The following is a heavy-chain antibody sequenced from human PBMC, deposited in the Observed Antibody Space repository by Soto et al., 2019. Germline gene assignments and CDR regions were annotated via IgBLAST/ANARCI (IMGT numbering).Heavy chain of an antibody. Sequence: GESLKISCKGSGYSFTSYWINWVRQMPGKGLEWMGRIDPSDSYTNYSPSFQGHVTISADKSISTAYLQWSSLKASDTAMYYCARHIYYYDSSGYYFDYWGQGTLVTVSS. D-gene: IGHD3-22*01. J-gene: IGHJ4*02. V-gene: IGHV5-10-1*01. CDR2: IDPSDSYT. CDR3: ARHIYYYDSSGYYFDY. CDR1: GYSFTSYW.